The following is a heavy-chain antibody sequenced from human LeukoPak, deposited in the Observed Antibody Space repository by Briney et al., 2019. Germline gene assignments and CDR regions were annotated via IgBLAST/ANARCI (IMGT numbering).Heavy chain of an antibody. V-gene: IGHV1-18*01. D-gene: IGHD3-10*01. Sequence: ASVKVSCKASGYTFTSYSISWVRQAPGQGLEWMGWISAYNGNTNYAQKLQGRVTMTTDTSTSTAYMELRSLRSDDTAVYYCARDVLWFGESIEKYYYYYMDVWGKGTTVTVSS. CDR1: GYTFTSYS. CDR3: ARDVLWFGESIEKYYYYYMDV. J-gene: IGHJ6*03. CDR2: ISAYNGNT.